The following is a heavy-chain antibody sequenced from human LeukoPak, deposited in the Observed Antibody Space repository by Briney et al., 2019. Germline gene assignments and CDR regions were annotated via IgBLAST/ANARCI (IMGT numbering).Heavy chain of an antibody. CDR2: INWNGGST. D-gene: IGHD3-10*01. CDR3: ARARELLWFGELSYYFDY. V-gene: IGHV3-20*04. Sequence: RPGGSLRLSCAASGFTFDDYGMSWVRQAPGKGLEWVSGINWNGGSTGYADSVKGRFTISRDNAKNSLYLQMNGLRAEDTALYYCARARELLWFGELSYYFDYWGQGTLVTVSS. J-gene: IGHJ4*02. CDR1: GFTFDDYG.